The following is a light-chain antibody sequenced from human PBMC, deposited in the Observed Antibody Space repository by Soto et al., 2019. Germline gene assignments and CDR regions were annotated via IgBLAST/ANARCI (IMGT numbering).Light chain of an antibody. V-gene: IGKV4-1*01. CDR2: LAS. J-gene: IGKJ1*01. Sequence: DIVMTQSPDSLAVSLGERATINCKSSQSVLYSSNNKNYLAWYQQKPGQPPKLLIYLASTRESGVPDRFSGSGSGTDFALNIRSLEAEDVAVNCCQQYYITRGMFGQGTKVEIK. CDR1: QSVLYSSNNKNY. CDR3: QQYYITRGM.